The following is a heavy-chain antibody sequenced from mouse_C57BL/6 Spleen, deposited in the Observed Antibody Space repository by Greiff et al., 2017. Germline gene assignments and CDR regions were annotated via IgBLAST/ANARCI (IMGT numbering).Heavy chain of an antibody. CDR2: IYPGDGDT. D-gene: IGHD1-1*01. J-gene: IGHJ4*01. CDR1: GYAFSSSW. Sequence: QVQLQQSGPELVKPGASVKISCKASGYAFSSSWMNWVKQRPGKGLEWIGRIYPGDGDTNYNGKFKGKATLPADKSSSTAYMQHSSLTSEDSAVYFCARGGIYYGSCDGAMDYWGQGTSVTVSS. CDR3: ARGGIYYGSCDGAMDY. V-gene: IGHV1-82*01.